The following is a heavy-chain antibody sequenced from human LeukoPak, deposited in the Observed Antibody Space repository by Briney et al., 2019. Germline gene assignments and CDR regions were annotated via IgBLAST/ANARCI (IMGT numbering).Heavy chain of an antibody. CDR2: LYSGGST. Sequence: GGSLRLSCAASGFTVSSNYMGWVRQAPGKGLEWVSVLYSGGSTYYPDSVKGRFTISRDNSQNTLYLQMDSLRAEDTAVYYCARLYDSSAYGAFDTWGQGTMVTVSS. D-gene: IGHD3-22*01. V-gene: IGHV3-66*02. J-gene: IGHJ3*02. CDR1: GFTVSSNY. CDR3: ARLYDSSAYGAFDT.